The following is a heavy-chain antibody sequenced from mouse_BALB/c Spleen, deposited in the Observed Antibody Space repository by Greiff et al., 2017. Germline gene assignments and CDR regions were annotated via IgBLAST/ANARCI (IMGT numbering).Heavy chain of an antibody. V-gene: IGHV5-17*02. CDR1: GFTFSSFG. D-gene: IGHD4-1*01. Sequence: EVMLVESGGGLVQPGGSRKLSCAASGFTFSSFGMHWVRQAPEKGLEWVAYISSGSSTIYYADTVKGRFTISRDNLKNTLFLQMTSLRSEDTAMYYCARCWDGPYAMDYGGQGTSVTVSS. CDR3: ARCWDGPYAMDY. CDR2: ISSGSSTI. J-gene: IGHJ4*01.